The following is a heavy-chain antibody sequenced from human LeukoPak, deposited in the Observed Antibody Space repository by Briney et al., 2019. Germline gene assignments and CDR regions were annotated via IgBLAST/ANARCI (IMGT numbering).Heavy chain of an antibody. D-gene: IGHD5-12*01. CDR1: GYTFTSYY. Sequence: GASVKVSCKASGYTFTSYYMHWVRQAPGQGLEWMGRINPSGGSTSYAQKFQGRVTMTRDMSTSTVYMELSSLRSEDTAVYYCARSGRGTYYYFDLWGQGTLVTVSS. J-gene: IGHJ4*02. V-gene: IGHV1-46*01. CDR2: INPSGGST. CDR3: ARSGRGTYYYFDL.